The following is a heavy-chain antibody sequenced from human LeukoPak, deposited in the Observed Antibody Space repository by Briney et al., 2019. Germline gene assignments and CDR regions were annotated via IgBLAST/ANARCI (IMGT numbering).Heavy chain of an antibody. Sequence: SQTLSLTCAVSGGSISSGGYSWSWIWQPPGKGLEWIGYIYHSGSTYYNPSLKSRVTISVDRSKNQFSLKLSSVTAADTAVYYCASVDTAMVNDYWGQGTLVTVSS. D-gene: IGHD5-18*01. CDR2: IYHSGST. CDR3: ASVDTAMVNDY. CDR1: GGSISSGGYS. J-gene: IGHJ4*02. V-gene: IGHV4-30-2*01.